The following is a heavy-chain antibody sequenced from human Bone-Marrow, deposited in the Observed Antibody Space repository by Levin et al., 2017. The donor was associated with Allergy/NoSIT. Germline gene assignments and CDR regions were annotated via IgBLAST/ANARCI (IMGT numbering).Heavy chain of an antibody. CDR3: AKEGLAVAGYYFDS. CDR1: GFTFSSYA. D-gene: IGHD6-19*01. Sequence: GGSLRLSCAASGFTFSSYAMSWVRQAPGKGLEWVSSISGSGTITHYAESVKGRFTISRDISKNMLHLQMNSLRAEDTAIYFCAKEGLAVAGYYFDSSGQGPLVTVSS. CDR2: ISGSGTIT. J-gene: IGHJ4*02. V-gene: IGHV3-23*01.